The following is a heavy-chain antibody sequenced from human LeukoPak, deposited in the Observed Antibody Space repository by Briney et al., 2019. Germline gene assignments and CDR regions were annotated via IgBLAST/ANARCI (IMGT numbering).Heavy chain of an antibody. CDR2: IYYSGST. V-gene: IGHV4-61*01. CDR1: GDSISTSKSY. D-gene: IGHD3-22*01. CDR3: ARDSGRYYYDSSRGHAFDI. Sequence: SDTLSLTCTVSGDSISTSKSYWGWIRQPPLKGLEWIGYIYYSGSTNYNPSLKSRVTISVDTSKNQFSLKLSSVTAADTAVYYCARDSGRYYYDSSRGHAFDIWGQGTMATVSS. J-gene: IGHJ3*02.